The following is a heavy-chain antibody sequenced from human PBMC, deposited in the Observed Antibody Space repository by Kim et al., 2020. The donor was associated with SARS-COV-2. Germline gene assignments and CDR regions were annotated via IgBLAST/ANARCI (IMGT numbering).Heavy chain of an antibody. CDR1: GFTFRTFG. CDR3: ARETGRNVFDI. V-gene: IGHV3-33*01. CDR2: VWPDGSKK. Sequence: GGSLRLSCGASGFTFRTFGMHWVRQAPGKGLEWVALVWPDGSKKYHRDSVKGRFISSRDNSKNILYLQMTSLRAEDTAVYYCARETGRNVFDIWGQGTTVTVSS. J-gene: IGHJ3*02.